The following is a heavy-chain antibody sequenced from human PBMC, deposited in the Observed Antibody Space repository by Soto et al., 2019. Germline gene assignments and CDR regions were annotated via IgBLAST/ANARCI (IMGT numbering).Heavy chain of an antibody. D-gene: IGHD2-2*01. CDR2: IWYDGSNK. CDR1: GFTFSSYG. CDR3: ATLVPAASSYCMDV. V-gene: IGHV3-33*01. J-gene: IGHJ6*02. Sequence: QVQLVESGGGVVQPGRSLRLSCAASGFTFSSYGMHWVRQAPGKGLEWVAVIWYDGSNKYYADSVKGRFTISRDNSKNTLYLQMNSLRAEDTAVYYCATLVPAASSYCMDVWGQGTTVTVSS.